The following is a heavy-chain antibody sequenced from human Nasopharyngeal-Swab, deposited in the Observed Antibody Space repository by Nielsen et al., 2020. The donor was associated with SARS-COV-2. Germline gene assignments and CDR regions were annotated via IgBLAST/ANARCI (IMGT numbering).Heavy chain of an antibody. CDR3: ARDVYDSSGYYYQDY. CDR2: IYYSGST. Sequence: SETLSLTCTVSGGSISSYYWSRIRQPPGKGLEWIGYIYYSGSTNYNPSLKSRVTISVDTSKNQFSLKLSSVTAADTAVYYCARDVYDSSGYYYQDYWGQGTLVTVSS. V-gene: IGHV4-59*01. CDR1: GGSISSYY. D-gene: IGHD3-22*01. J-gene: IGHJ4*02.